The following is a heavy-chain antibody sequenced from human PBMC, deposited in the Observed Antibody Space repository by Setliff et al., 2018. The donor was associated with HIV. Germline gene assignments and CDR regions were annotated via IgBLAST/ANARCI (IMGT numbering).Heavy chain of an antibody. D-gene: IGHD2-21*01. CDR3: TTGMTCIHAVCPPGYYFDY. Sequence: GGSLRLSCAASGFNIGDHAMSWVRQTPGRGLEWVTSMDDGRRQTSYMYYGDSMRGRVSISRDYAKNSLYLQMHSVKTEDTALYYCTTGMTCIHAVCPPGYYFDYWGRGTLVTVSS. J-gene: IGHJ4*02. CDR1: GFNIGDHA. CDR2: MDDGRRQTSYM. V-gene: IGHV3-21*03.